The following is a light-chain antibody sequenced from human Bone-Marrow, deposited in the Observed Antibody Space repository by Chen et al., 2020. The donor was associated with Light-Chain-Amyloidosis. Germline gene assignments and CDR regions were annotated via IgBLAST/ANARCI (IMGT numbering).Light chain of an antibody. Sequence: EIVMTQSPVTLSVSPGERATLSCRASQSVNNHLAWYQQQPGQTPRLLIYGASTRAPATPTRISGSGSGTEFTLTISSLKSEDVAVYYCQQYYDWPTFGPGTKVHI. J-gene: IGKJ3*01. CDR3: QQYYDWPT. V-gene: IGKV3-15*01. CDR1: QSVNNH. CDR2: GAS.